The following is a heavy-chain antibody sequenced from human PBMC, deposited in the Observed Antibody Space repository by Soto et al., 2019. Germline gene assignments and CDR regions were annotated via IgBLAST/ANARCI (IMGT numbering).Heavy chain of an antibody. D-gene: IGHD3-10*01. V-gene: IGHV3-33*01. CDR1: GFTFSSYG. J-gene: IGHJ6*02. Sequence: GGSLRLSCAASGFTFSSYGMHWVRQAPGKGLEWVAVIWYDGSNKYYADSVKGRFTISRDNSKNTLYLQMNSLRAEDTAVYYCAREWYGSGMDVWGQGTTVTVSS. CDR3: AREWYGSGMDV. CDR2: IWYDGSNK.